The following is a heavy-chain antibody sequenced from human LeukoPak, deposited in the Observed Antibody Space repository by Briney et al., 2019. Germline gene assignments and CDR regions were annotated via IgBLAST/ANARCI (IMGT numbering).Heavy chain of an antibody. D-gene: IGHD6-13*01. Sequence: SETLSLTCTVSGGSVSSGSYYWGWIRQPPGKGLEWIGSIYYSGSTYYNPSLKSRVTISVDTSKNQFSLKLSSVTAADTAVYYCARHESSSSSWYYYYYGMDVWGQGTTVTVSS. CDR1: GGSVSSGSYY. V-gene: IGHV4-39*01. CDR2: IYYSGST. CDR3: ARHESSSSSWYYYYYGMDV. J-gene: IGHJ6*02.